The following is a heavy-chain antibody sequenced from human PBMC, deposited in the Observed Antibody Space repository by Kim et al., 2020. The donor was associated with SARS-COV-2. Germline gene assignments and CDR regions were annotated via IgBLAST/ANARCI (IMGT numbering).Heavy chain of an antibody. J-gene: IGHJ4*02. CDR1: GFTFSSQG. V-gene: IGHV3-33*05. Sequence: GGSLRLSCAVSGFTFSSQGMHWVRQAPGKGLEWVAIISYDGRKKYYADSVKGRFTISRDNSKNTLYLQMNSLRAEDTALYYCVTDPGISVAGNFNGYWGQGTLVTVSS. CDR2: ISYDGRKK. D-gene: IGHD6-19*01. CDR3: VTDPGISVAGNFNGY.